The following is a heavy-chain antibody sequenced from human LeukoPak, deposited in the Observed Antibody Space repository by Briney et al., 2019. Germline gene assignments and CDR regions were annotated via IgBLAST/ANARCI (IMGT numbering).Heavy chain of an antibody. CDR1: GGTFTSYG. D-gene: IGHD6-13*01. Sequence: ASVKVSCKASGGTFTSYGISWVRQAPGQGLEWMGWISAYNGNTNYAQKLQGRVTMTTDTSTSTAYMELRSLRSDDTAVYYCARDNRAAAGSQFQHWGQGTLVTVSS. J-gene: IGHJ1*01. CDR3: ARDNRAAAGSQFQH. V-gene: IGHV1-18*01. CDR2: ISAYNGNT.